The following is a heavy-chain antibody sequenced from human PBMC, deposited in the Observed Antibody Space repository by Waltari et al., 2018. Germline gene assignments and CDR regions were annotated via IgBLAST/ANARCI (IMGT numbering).Heavy chain of an antibody. D-gene: IGHD5-12*01. J-gene: IGHJ3*02. CDR3: ARRYIQGNDAFDI. CDR2: IYYSGRT. Sequence: QLQLQESGPGLVKPSETLSLTCTVSGGSISSSSYYWGWIRQPPGKGLEWIGSIYYSGRTYYNPSLKSRVTIAVDTSKNQFSLKLSSVTAADTAVYYCARRYIQGNDAFDIWGQGTMVTVSS. CDR1: GGSISSSSYY. V-gene: IGHV4-39*01.